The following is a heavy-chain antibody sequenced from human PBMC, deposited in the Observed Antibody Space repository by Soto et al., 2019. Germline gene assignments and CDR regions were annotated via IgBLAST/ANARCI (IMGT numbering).Heavy chain of an antibody. D-gene: IGHD3-10*01. J-gene: IGHJ6*02. V-gene: IGHV1-69*01. CDR1: GGTFNSYA. Sequence: QVQLVQSGAEVKKPGSSVKVSCKASGGTFNSYAISWVRQAPGQGLEWMGGIIPIFGTANYARNFQGRVAITADESTSAAYMQLRSLRSEDTAVYYCALWGFRDGNKSKNNYRMDVWGQGTTVTVSS. CDR2: IIPIFGTA. CDR3: ALWGFRDGNKSKNNYRMDV.